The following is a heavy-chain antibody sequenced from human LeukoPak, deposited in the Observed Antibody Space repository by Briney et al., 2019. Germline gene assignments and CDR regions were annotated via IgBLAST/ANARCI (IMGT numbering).Heavy chain of an antibody. V-gene: IGHV3-48*01. CDR1: GFTFSSYS. J-gene: IGHJ2*01. Sequence: GGSLRLSCAASGFTFSSYSMNWVRQAPGKGLEWVSYISSSSSTIYQADSVKGRFTISRDNAKNSLYLQMNSLRAEDTAMYYCASDRLLYWYFDLWGRGTLVTVSS. D-gene: IGHD2-15*01. CDR2: ISSSSSTI. CDR3: ASDRLLYWYFDL.